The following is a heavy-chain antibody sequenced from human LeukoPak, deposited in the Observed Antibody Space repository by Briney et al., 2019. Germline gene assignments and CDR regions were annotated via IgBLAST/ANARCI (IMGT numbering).Heavy chain of an antibody. J-gene: IGHJ3*02. CDR1: GFTFSDYY. Sequence: GGSLRLSCAASGFTFSDYYMSWIRQAPGKGLEWVSYISSSGSTIYYADSVKGRFTISRDNAKNSLYLQMNSLRAEDTAVYYCARDGSLNDGPINTPDAFDIWGQGTMVTVSS. D-gene: IGHD2-2*03. CDR2: ISSSGSTI. V-gene: IGHV3-11*01. CDR3: ARDGSLNDGPINTPDAFDI.